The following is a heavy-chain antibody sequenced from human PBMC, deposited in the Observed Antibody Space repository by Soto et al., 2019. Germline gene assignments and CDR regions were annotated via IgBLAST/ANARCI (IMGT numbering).Heavy chain of an antibody. J-gene: IGHJ5*02. CDR3: ARDLFIVLVPAAMNYWFDP. Sequence: ASVKVSCKASGYTFTSYGISWVRQAPGQGLEWMGWISAYNGNTNYAQKLQGRVTMTTDTSTSTAYMELRSLRSDDTAVYYCARDLFIVLVPAAMNYWFDPWGQGTLVTVSS. D-gene: IGHD2-2*01. CDR1: GYTFTSYG. CDR2: ISAYNGNT. V-gene: IGHV1-18*01.